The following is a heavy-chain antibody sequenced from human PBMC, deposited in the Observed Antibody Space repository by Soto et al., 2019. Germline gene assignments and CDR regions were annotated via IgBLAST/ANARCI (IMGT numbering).Heavy chain of an antibody. V-gene: IGHV3-23*01. J-gene: IGHJ4*02. CDR3: AKDGIRKDDY. Sequence: GGPLTLPCSASGFPTSDSAMSWVRQAPGRGLEWVSSISDSGTKTFYADSVKGRFAISRDTSKNTVYMQMNNLRVEDTALYYCAKDGIRKDDYWGQGTVVTVSS. CDR1: GFPTSDSA. CDR2: ISDSGTKT.